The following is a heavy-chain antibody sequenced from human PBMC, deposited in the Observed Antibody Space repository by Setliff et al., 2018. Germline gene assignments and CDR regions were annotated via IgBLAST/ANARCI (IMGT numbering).Heavy chain of an antibody. CDR2: IKQDGSEK. D-gene: IGHD3-10*01. V-gene: IGHV3-7*01. CDR3: ARDHAYGSRFYYYYYGMDV. CDR1: GFTFSRYW. J-gene: IGHJ6*02. Sequence: GSLRLSCAASGFTFSRYWMSWVRQAPGKGLEWVANIKQDGSEKYYVDSVKGRFTISRDNAKNSLYLQMNSLRAEDTAVYYCARDHAYGSRFYYYYYGMDVWGQGTTVTVSS.